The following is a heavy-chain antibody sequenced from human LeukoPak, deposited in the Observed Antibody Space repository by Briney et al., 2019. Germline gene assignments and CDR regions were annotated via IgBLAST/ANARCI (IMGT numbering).Heavy chain of an antibody. CDR3: AKEPSKQWPPRIGWFDP. V-gene: IGHV3-30*02. CDR1: GFTFSSYG. J-gene: IGHJ5*02. D-gene: IGHD6-19*01. CDR2: IRYDGSNK. Sequence: KPGGSLRLSCAASGFTFSSYGMHWVRQAPGKGLEWVAFIRYDGSNKYYADSVKGRFTISRDNSKNTLFLQMNSLRAEDTAIYYCAKEPSKQWPPRIGWFDPWGQGTLVTVSS.